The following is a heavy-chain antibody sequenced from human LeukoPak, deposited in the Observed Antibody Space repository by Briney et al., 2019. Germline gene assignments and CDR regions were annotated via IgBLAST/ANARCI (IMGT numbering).Heavy chain of an antibody. CDR3: ARGGGWLPDY. Sequence: SETLSLTCTVSGGSISSGDYYWSWIRQPPGKGLEWIGYIYYSGSTNYNPSLKSRVTISVDTSKNQFSLNLTSVTAADTAVYYCARGGGWLPDYWGQGTLVTVSS. V-gene: IGHV4-61*08. D-gene: IGHD6-19*01. J-gene: IGHJ4*02. CDR2: IYYSGST. CDR1: GGSISSGDYY.